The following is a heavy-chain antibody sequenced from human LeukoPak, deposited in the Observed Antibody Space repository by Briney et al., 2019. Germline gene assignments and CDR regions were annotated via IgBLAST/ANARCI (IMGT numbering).Heavy chain of an antibody. CDR1: GYSISSGYY. Sequence: SETLSLTCAVSGYSISSGYYWGWIRQPPGKGLEWIGSIYHSGSTYYNPPLKSRVTISVDTSKNQFSLKLSSVTAADTAVYYCARHVSCSSTSCYIIDYWGQGTLVTVSS. D-gene: IGHD2-2*02. J-gene: IGHJ4*02. V-gene: IGHV4-38-2*01. CDR2: IYHSGST. CDR3: ARHVSCSSTSCYIIDY.